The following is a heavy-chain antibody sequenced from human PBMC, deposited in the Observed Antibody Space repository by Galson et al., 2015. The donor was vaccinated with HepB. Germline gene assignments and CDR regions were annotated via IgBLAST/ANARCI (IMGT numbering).Heavy chain of an antibody. J-gene: IGHJ3*02. CDR2: IYYSGST. V-gene: IGHV4-31*03. CDR3: AREYPRLDYNWQHAFDI. CDR1: GGSVSSAGYY. Sequence: TLSLTCTVSGGSVSSAGYYWNWIRQHPGKGLEWIGYIYYSGSTYYNPSLKNRVIISVDMSQNQFSLKLNSVTAADTAVYYCAREYPRLDYNWQHAFDIWGQGTMVIVSS. D-gene: IGHD1-20*01.